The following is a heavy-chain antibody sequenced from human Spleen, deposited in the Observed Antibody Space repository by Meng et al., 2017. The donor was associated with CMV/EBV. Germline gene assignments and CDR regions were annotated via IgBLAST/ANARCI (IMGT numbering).Heavy chain of an antibody. D-gene: IGHD6-13*01. V-gene: IGHV3-21*01. J-gene: IGHJ4*02. Sequence: GESLKISCAASGFTFSSYSMNWVRQAPGKGLEWVSSISSSSSYIYYADSVKGRFTISRDNAKNSLYLQINSLRAEDTAIYFCARGISSYDYWGQGTLVTVSS. CDR3: ARGISSYDY. CDR1: GFTFSSYS. CDR2: ISSSSSYI.